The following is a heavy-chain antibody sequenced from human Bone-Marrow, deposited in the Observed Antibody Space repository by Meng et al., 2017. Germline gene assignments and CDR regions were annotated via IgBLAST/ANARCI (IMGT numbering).Heavy chain of an antibody. CDR2: ISGSGGST. CDR1: AFTFSNYA. J-gene: IGHJ4*02. Sequence: EVQLVESGGDLVQPGGSLRLSCAASAFTFSNYAMIWVRRAPGKGLEWDSAISGSGGSTYYPDSVKGRFTISRDNSKNTLFLQMNSLRVEDTAIYYCARQVGPDYWGQGTLVTVSS. V-gene: IGHV3-23*04. D-gene: IGHD1-26*01. CDR3: ARQVGPDY.